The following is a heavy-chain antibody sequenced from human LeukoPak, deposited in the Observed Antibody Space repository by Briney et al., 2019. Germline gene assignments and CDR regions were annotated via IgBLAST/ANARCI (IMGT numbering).Heavy chain of an antibody. V-gene: IGHV1-2*02. CDR1: GYTFTAYY. Sequence: ASVKVSCKASGYTFTAYYLHWVRHAPGQGLEWMGWIHPNSGGTNYAQNFQGRVSMTTDTSISTVYMELSRLRSDDTAVYYCARDYYGSGSYYKDYWGQGTLVTASS. J-gene: IGHJ4*02. CDR3: ARDYYGSGSYYKDY. CDR2: IHPNSGGT. D-gene: IGHD3-10*01.